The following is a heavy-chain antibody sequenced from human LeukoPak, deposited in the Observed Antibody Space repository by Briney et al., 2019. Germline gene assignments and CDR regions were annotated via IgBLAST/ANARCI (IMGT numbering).Heavy chain of an antibody. D-gene: IGHD3-22*01. CDR2: FDPEDGET. J-gene: IGHJ4*02. Sequence: ASVKVSCKVSGYTLTEVSMHCVRQAPGKGLEWMGGFDPEDGETIYAQKFQGRVTMTEDTSTDTAYMELSSLRSEDTAVYYCATDYRYDSSGYPPSFDYWGQGTLVTVSS. CDR1: GYTLTEVS. CDR3: ATDYRYDSSGYPPSFDY. V-gene: IGHV1-24*01.